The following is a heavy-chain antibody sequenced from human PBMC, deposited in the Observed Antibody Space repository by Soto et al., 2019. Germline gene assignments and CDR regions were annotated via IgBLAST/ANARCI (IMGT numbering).Heavy chain of an antibody. Sequence: SETLSLTCTVSGGSFRGYYWGWVRQPPGKGLEWIGEINHNGSSNYHPSLKSRVTISVATSKNQFSLTVNSVTPADTAVYYCARGEITLLGGMDVWGQGTTVTVSS. CDR2: INHNGSS. CDR1: GGSFRGYY. J-gene: IGHJ6*02. CDR3: ARGEITLLGGMDV. V-gene: IGHV4-34*01. D-gene: IGHD3-10*01.